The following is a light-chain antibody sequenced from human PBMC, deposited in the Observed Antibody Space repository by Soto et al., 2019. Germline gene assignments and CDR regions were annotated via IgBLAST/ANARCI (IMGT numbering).Light chain of an antibody. V-gene: IGKV3-20*01. Sequence: IVLTHSPGTLSLSPGERATLSCRASQSVSSSYLAWYQQKPGQAPRLLIYGASSRATGIPDRFSGSGSGTDFTLTISRLEPEDFAVYYCQQYGSSFGQGTKVDIK. CDR2: GAS. J-gene: IGKJ1*01. CDR3: QQYGSS. CDR1: QSVSSSY.